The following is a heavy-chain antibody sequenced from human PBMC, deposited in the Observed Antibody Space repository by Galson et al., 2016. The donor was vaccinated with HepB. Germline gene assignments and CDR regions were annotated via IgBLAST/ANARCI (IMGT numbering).Heavy chain of an antibody. CDR2: IKEDGSVQ. CDR1: GLTFSSYW. Sequence: SLRLSCAASGLTFSSYWMTWVRQAPGEGLEWVANIKEDGSVQNYVDSVKGRFTISRDNARDSMYLQMSGLRAEDTAVYYRARAAKYRDSSGYRDALDIWGQGTTVTVSS. J-gene: IGHJ3*02. D-gene: IGHD3-22*01. V-gene: IGHV3-7*01. CDR3: ARAAKYRDSSGYRDALDI.